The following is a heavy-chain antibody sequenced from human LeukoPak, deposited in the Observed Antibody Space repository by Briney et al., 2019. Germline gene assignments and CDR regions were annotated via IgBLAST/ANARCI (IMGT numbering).Heavy chain of an antibody. CDR2: IYYSGST. D-gene: IGHD5-12*01. CDR3: ARGPTYDYDDAFDI. CDR1: GGSISSYY. J-gene: IGHJ3*02. Sequence: SETLSLTCTVSGGSISSYYWSWLRQPPGKGLEWIGYIYYSGSTNYNPSLKSRVTISVDTSKNQFSLKMSSVSAADTAVYYCARGPTYDYDDAFDIWGQGTMVTVSS. V-gene: IGHV4-59*01.